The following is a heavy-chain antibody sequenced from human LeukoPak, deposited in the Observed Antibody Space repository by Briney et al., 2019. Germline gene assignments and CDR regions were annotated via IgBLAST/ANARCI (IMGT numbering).Heavy chain of an antibody. J-gene: IGHJ4*02. CDR1: GGSISSYY. CDR3: SRTSYNSGPTPGGY. D-gene: IGHD3-10*01. Sequence: PSETPSLTCTVSGGSISSYYWSWIRQPPGKGLEWIGYIYYSGSTNYNPSLKSRVTISVDTSKREFFLKLHSVTAADTAVYYCSRTSYNSGPTPGGYWGRGTLVTVSS. CDR2: IYYSGST. V-gene: IGHV4-59*12.